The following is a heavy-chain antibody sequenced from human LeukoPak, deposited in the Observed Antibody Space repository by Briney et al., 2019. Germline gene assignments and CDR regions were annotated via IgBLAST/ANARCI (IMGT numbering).Heavy chain of an antibody. J-gene: IGHJ4*02. Sequence: GASLNISRKGSGYSITNYLIGWGRELPEKRLELMGIIYPGDSDNRYSTFFHSQVTISADKSISTAYLQWSSLKASDTAMYYCARWGLTTVVRGDYWGQGTLVTVSS. V-gene: IGHV5-51*01. CDR2: IYPGDSDN. CDR3: ARWGLTTVVRGDY. CDR1: GYSITNYL. D-gene: IGHD4-23*01.